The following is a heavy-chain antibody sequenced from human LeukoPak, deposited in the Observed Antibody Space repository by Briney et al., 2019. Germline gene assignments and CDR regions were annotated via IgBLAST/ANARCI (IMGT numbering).Heavy chain of an antibody. CDR2: IKQDGSEK. J-gene: IGHJ4*02. CDR3: ASWNYEHSSGWYYLDY. Sequence: QPGRSLRLSCAASGFTFSRYWMSWVRQAPGKGLEGVANIKQDGSEKYYVDSVKGRFTISRDNAKNSLYLQMNSLRAEDTAIYYCASWNYEHSSGWYYLDYWGQGTLVTVSS. D-gene: IGHD6-19*01. V-gene: IGHV3-7*05. CDR1: GFTFSRYW.